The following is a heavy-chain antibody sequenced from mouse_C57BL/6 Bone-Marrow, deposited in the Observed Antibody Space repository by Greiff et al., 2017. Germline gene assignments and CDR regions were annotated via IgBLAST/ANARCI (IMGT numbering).Heavy chain of an antibody. J-gene: IGHJ1*03. CDR2: IDPSDSYT. CDR3: AKEVYYGSSYDWYFDV. D-gene: IGHD1-1*01. V-gene: IGHV1-69*01. CDR1: GYTFTSYW. Sequence: VQLQQPGAELVMPGASVKLSCKASGYTFTSYWMHWVKQRPGQGLEWIGEIDPSDSYTNYNQKFKGKSTLTVDKSSSTAYMQLSSLTSEDSAVYYCAKEVYYGSSYDWYFDVGGTGTTVTVSA.